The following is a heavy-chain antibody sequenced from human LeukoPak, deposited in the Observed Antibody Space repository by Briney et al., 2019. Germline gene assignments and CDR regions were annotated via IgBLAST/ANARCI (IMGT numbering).Heavy chain of an antibody. D-gene: IGHD2-15*01. CDR2: IRYDGSNK. CDR1: GLTFSAYG. J-gene: IGHJ6*03. V-gene: IGHV3-30*02. CDR3: AKVGGYCSGGSCYYYYYMDV. Sequence: GGSLRLSCAASGLTFSAYGMHWVRQAPGKGLEWVAFIRYDGSNKYYADSVKGRFTISRDNSKNTLYLQMNSLRAEDTAVYYCAKVGGYCSGGSCYYYYYMDVWGKGTTVTVSS.